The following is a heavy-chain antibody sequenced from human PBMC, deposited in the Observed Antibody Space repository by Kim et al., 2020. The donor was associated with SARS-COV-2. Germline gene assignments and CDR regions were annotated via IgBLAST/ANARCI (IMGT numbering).Heavy chain of an antibody. Sequence: GGSLRLSCAASGFTFSIFTMNWVRQAPGKGLEWVSSISTTSSYIYYADSVKGRFTISRDNAMKLLYLQMNSLRAEDTAVYYCANYGSGTPVASDIWGQGTLVTVSS. V-gene: IGHV3-21*01. CDR3: ANYGSGTPVASDI. D-gene: IGHD3-10*01. CDR2: ISTTSSYI. J-gene: IGHJ3*02. CDR1: GFTFSIFT.